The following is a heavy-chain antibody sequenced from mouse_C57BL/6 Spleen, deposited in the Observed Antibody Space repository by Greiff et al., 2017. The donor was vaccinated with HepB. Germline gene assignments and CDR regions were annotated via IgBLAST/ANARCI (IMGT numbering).Heavy chain of an antibody. Sequence: VQLQQPGAELVKPGASVKVSCKASGYTFTSYWMHWVKQRTGQGLEWIGRIHPSDSDTNYNQKFKGKATLTVDKSSSTAYMQLSSLTSEDSAVYYCAMAPHSSGYLGYFDYWGQGTTLTVSS. J-gene: IGHJ2*01. D-gene: IGHD3-2*02. CDR1: GYTFTSYW. CDR2: IHPSDSDT. V-gene: IGHV1-74*01. CDR3: AMAPHSSGYLGYFDY.